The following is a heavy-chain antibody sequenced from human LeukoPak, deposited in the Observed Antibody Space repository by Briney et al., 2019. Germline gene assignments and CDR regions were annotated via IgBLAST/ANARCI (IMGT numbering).Heavy chain of an antibody. D-gene: IGHD3-10*01. J-gene: IGHJ5*02. CDR2: IIPIFDTA. Sequence: GASVKVSCKASGGTFSSYAISWVRQAPGQGLEWMGGIIPIFDTAHYAQKFQGRVTITADESTSTAYMELSSLTSEDTAVYYCARDPALGYYYGSGSEYWVDPWGQGTLVTVSS. CDR1: GGTFSSYA. CDR3: ARDPALGYYYGSGSEYWVDP. V-gene: IGHV1-69*13.